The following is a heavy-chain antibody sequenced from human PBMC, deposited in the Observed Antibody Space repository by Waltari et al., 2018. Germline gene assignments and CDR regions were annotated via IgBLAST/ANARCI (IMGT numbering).Heavy chain of an antibody. CDR3: ARAVDVADY. Sequence: EIQVVESGGGLVQPGGSLRLSCAASGFTFRSYGMSWVRQAPGKGLEWVANIKQDGSAKFYLDSVKGRFTISRDNAKNTLYLQMNSLRAEDTALYYCARAVDVADYWGQGTLVTVSS. J-gene: IGHJ4*02. V-gene: IGHV3-7*01. CDR2: IKQDGSAK. D-gene: IGHD5-12*01. CDR1: GFTFRSYG.